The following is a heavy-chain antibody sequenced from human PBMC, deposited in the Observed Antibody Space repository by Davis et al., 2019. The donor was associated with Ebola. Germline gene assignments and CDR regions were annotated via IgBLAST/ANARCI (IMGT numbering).Heavy chain of an antibody. CDR1: GFTFSSYG. CDR3: AKDVLFWSGYYPYYYYAMDV. J-gene: IGHJ6*02. D-gene: IGHD3-3*01. Sequence: GGSLRLSCAASGFTFSSYGMHWVRQAPGKGLEWVAVISYDASNKIYADSVKGRFTISRDNSKNTLYLQMNSLRGEDTALYYCAKDVLFWSGYYPYYYYAMDVWGQGTTVTVSS. CDR2: ISYDASNK. V-gene: IGHV3-30*18.